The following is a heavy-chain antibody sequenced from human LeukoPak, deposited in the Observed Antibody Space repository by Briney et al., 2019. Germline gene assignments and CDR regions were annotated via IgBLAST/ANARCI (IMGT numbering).Heavy chain of an antibody. CDR2: IYYSGST. J-gene: IGHJ5*02. CDR3: ARGKGFDP. V-gene: IGHV4-39*01. CDR1: GGSISSSSYY. Sequence: SETLSLTCTVSGGSISSSSYYWGWIRQPPGKGLEWIGSIYYSGSTYYNPSLKSRVTISVDTSKNQFSLKLRSVTAADTAVYYCARGKGFDPWGQGTLVTVSS.